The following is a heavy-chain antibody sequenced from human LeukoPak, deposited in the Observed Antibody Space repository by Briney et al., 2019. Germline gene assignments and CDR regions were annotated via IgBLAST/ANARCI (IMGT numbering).Heavy chain of an antibody. CDR2: INPYSGGT. CDR1: RYTFTGYY. Sequence: ASVKVSSKASRYTFTGYYMHCVLQAPGQRLEWIGWINPYSGGTNYAQKFQGRATMSRDTNIRTGYMELRTLRSDEKGVYYCARASDYWGQGNLVTVSS. J-gene: IGHJ4*02. CDR3: ARASDY. V-gene: IGHV1-2*02.